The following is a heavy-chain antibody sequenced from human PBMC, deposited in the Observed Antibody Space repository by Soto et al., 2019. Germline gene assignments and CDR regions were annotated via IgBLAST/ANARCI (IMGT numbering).Heavy chain of an antibody. CDR1: DFSLSGFY. CDR3: ASRGHCSNGQCHPFDY. J-gene: IGHJ4*02. V-gene: IGHV3-11*06. Sequence: TGGSLRLSCVGSDFSLSGFYMSWVRQAPGKGLEWLSFISMSGSYKTYAASVEGRFTISRDNVKNILYLQMDSPRVEDTAVYYCASRGHCSNGQCHPFDYWGQGTQVTVSS. CDR2: ISMSGSYK. D-gene: IGHD2-8*01.